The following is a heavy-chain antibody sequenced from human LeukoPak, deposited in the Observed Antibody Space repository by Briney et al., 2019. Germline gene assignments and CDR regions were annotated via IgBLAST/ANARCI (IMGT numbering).Heavy chain of an antibody. CDR2: ISSSSTTI. J-gene: IGHJ4*02. Sequence: LGGSLRLSCAASGFTFSSYSMNWVRQAPGKGLEWVSYISSSSTTIYHAASVKGRFTISRDNAKNSLYLQMNSLRAEDTAVYYCAREDGYSSSWYSDYWGQGTLVTVSS. V-gene: IGHV3-48*01. D-gene: IGHD6-13*01. CDR1: GFTFSSYS. CDR3: AREDGYSSSWYSDY.